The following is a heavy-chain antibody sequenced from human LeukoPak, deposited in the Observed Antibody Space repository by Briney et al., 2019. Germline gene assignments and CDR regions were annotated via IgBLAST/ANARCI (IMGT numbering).Heavy chain of an antibody. D-gene: IGHD3-22*01. CDR3: AVCYYDSSGYYNFDY. CDR1: GGTFSSYA. J-gene: IGHJ4*02. V-gene: IGHV1-69*05. CDR2: IIPIFGTA. Sequence: ASVKVSCKASGGTFSSYAISWVRQAPGQGLEWMGGIIPIFGTANYAQKFQGRVTITTDESTSTAYMELSSLRSEDTAVYYCAVCYYDSSGYYNFDYWGQGTLVTVSS.